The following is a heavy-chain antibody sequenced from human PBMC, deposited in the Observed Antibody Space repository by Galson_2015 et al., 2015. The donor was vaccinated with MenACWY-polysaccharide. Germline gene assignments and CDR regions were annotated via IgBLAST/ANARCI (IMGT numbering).Heavy chain of an antibody. CDR2: IKSDGSDK. CDR1: GFTFRNYW. Sequence: SLRLSCAASGFTFRNYWMSWVSQAPGKRLEWVASIKSDGSDKYYVDTVKGRFILSRDNAQNSLFLQMSNLRAEDTAVYYCARLFGGVTTYDYWGQGTLVTVSS. CDR3: ARLFGGVTTYDY. D-gene: IGHD3-16*01. V-gene: IGHV3-7*01. J-gene: IGHJ4*02.